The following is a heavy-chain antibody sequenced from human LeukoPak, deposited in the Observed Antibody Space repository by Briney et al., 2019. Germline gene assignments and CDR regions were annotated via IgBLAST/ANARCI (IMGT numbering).Heavy chain of an antibody. V-gene: IGHV4-34*01. CDR1: GGSFSGYY. D-gene: IGHD2-15*01. CDR2: INHSGST. CDR3: ARVATIFTRSWFDP. J-gene: IGHJ5*02. Sequence: SETLSLTCAVYGGSFSGYYWSWIRQPPGEGLEWIGEINHSGSTNYNPSLKSRVTISVDTSKNQFSLKLSSVTAADTAVYYCARVATIFTRSWFDPWGQGTLVTVSS.